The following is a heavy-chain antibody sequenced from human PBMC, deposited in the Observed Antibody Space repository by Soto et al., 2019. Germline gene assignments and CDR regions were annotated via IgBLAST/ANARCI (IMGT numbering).Heavy chain of an antibody. J-gene: IGHJ4*02. V-gene: IGHV3-23*01. Sequence: GGSLRLSCAASGFTFSSYAMSWVRQAPGKGLEWVSVISGSGGSTYYADSVKGRFTISRDNSKNTLYLQMNSLRAEDTAVYYCAKDSTYYDFWSGYYRGGFDYWGQGTLVTVSS. CDR2: ISGSGGST. D-gene: IGHD3-3*01. CDR1: GFTFSSYA. CDR3: AKDSTYYDFWSGYYRGGFDY.